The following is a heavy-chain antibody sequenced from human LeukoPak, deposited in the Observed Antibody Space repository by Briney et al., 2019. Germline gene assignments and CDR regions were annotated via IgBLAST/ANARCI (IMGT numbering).Heavy chain of an antibody. D-gene: IGHD3-22*01. J-gene: IGHJ3*02. V-gene: IGHV1-46*01. CDR3: ATDYYDSSGYHI. Sequence: ASVKVSCKASGYTFTSYYMHWVRQAPGQGLEWMGIINPSGGSTSYAQKFQGRVTMTRDMSTSTVYMELSRLRSDDTAVYYCATDYYDSSGYHIWGQGTMVTVSS. CDR2: INPSGGST. CDR1: GYTFTSYY.